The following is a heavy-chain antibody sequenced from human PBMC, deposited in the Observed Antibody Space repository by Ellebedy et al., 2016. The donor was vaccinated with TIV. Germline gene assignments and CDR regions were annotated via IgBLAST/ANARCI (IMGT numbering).Heavy chain of an antibody. CDR1: GFSFSAFY. CDR3: AREDIVVVRDGMDV. CDR2: ISGSGSNI. J-gene: IGHJ6*02. D-gene: IGHD2-15*01. V-gene: IGHV3-11*04. Sequence: GESLKISCRASGFSFSAFYMSWLRQAPGKGLEWISYISGSGSNIQYKDSVKGRFTISRDNAKNSLYLEMNSLRADDTAAYYCAREDIVVVRDGMDVWGQGTTVTVSS.